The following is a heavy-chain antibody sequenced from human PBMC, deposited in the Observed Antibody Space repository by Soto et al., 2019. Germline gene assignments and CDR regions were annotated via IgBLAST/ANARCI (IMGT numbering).Heavy chain of an antibody. J-gene: IGHJ4*02. CDR2: ISYDGSNK. CDR3: AREVPLLYSGFDY. V-gene: IGHV3-30*14. Sequence: GGSLRLSCAASGFTFSSYAMHWVRQAPGKGLEWVAVISYDGSNKYYADSVKGRFTISRDNSKNTLYLQMNSLRAEDTAVYYCAREVPLLYSGFDYWGQGTLVTVSS. D-gene: IGHD2-2*02. CDR1: GFTFSSYA.